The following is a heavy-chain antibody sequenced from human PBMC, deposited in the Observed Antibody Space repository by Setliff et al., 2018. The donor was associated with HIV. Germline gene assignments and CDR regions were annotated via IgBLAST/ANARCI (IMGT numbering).Heavy chain of an antibody. J-gene: IGHJ4*02. CDR3: ARGQTTAEY. CDR2: IKQDGSEK. Sequence: GGSLRLSCAASGFNFNNYAMSWVRQAPGKGLEWVGNIKQDGSEKSYVGSVKGRFTISRDNAKNSLYLQMSSLRAEDTAVYYCARGQTTAEYWGQGTLVTVSS. V-gene: IGHV3-7*01. CDR1: GFNFNNYA. D-gene: IGHD4-17*01.